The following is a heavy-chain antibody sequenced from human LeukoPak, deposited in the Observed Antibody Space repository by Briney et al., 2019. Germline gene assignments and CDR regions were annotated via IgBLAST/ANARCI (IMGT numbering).Heavy chain of an antibody. CDR2: IWYDGSNK. CDR3: ARDRTRFEWELPDAFDI. D-gene: IGHD1-26*01. V-gene: IGHV3-33*01. CDR1: GFTFSSYG. J-gene: IGHJ3*02. Sequence: PGRSLRLSCAASGFTFSSYGMHWVRQAPGKGLEWVAVIWYDGSNKYYADSVKGRFTISRDNSKNTLYLQMNSLRAEDTAVYYCARDRTRFEWELPDAFDIWGQGTMVTVSS.